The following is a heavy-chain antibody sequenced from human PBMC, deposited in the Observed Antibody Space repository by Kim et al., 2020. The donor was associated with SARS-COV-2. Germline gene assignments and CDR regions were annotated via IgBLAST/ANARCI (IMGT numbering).Heavy chain of an antibody. V-gene: IGHV1-69*13. CDR2: IIPIFGTA. J-gene: IGHJ6*02. CDR1: GGTFSSYA. CDR3: ARVAAMATIPPPYYYYGMDV. Sequence: SVKVSCKASGGTFSSYAISWVRQAPGQGLEWMGGIIPIFGTANYAQKFQGRVTITADESTSTAYMELSSLRSEDTAVYYCARVAAMATIPPPYYYYGMDVCGQGTTVTVSS. D-gene: IGHD5-12*01.